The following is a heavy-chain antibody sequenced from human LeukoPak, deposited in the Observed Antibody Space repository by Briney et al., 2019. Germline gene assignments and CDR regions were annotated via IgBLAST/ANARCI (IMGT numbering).Heavy chain of an antibody. CDR2: INSSSSYI. CDR3: ARVWSPPYSSSWPYFFDC. Sequence: PGGSLRLSCAASGFTFSSNNMNWVRQAPGKGLEWVSSINSSSSYIYYADSGKGRFTISRDNAKTSLYLKMNSLRAEDTAVYYCARVWSPPYSSSWPYFFDCWGQGTLVTVS. D-gene: IGHD6-13*01. CDR1: GFTFSSNN. V-gene: IGHV3-21*01. J-gene: IGHJ4*02.